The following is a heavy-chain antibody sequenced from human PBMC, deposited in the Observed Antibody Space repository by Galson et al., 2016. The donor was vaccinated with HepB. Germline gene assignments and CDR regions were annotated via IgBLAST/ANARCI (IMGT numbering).Heavy chain of an antibody. Sequence: ETLSLTCDAYSGFFSGYYWNWIRQPPGKGLEWIGEINHSRMTNYSPSLESRVTISVDTSKNQFSLRLSSVTAADTAVYFRARRAYSSGSGYFDSWGQGILVTVSS. V-gene: IGHV4-34*01. CDR3: ARRAYSSGSGYFDS. J-gene: IGHJ4*02. D-gene: IGHD6-19*01. CDR1: SGFFSGYY. CDR2: INHSRMT.